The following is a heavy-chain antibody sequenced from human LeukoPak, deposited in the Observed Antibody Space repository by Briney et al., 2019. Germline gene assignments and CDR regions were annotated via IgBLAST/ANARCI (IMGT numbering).Heavy chain of an antibody. CDR1: GYTFTNYD. J-gene: IGHJ3*02. Sequence: ASVKVSCKASGYTFTNYDISWVRRAPGKGLEWMGWISGYNGNTNYAQKLQGRVTMTTDTSTSTAYMELRSLRSDDTAVYYCARESGSYEDAFDIWGQGTMVTVSS. V-gene: IGHV1-18*01. CDR2: ISGYNGNT. CDR3: ARESGSYEDAFDI. D-gene: IGHD1-26*01.